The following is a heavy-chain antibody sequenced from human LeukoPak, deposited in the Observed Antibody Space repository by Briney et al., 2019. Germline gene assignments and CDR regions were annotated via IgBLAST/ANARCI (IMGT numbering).Heavy chain of an antibody. V-gene: IGHV3-11*01. Sequence: PGGSLRLSCAASGFTFSDYYMAWIRQAPGKGLEWISYISTSGSAAYYADSVKGRFTMSRDNAKNSLYLQMNSLRAEDTAVYYCARRAPFYYNSWSPTHDYGMDVWGQGTTVTVSS. D-gene: IGHD3-10*01. CDR2: ISTSGSAA. CDR3: ARRAPFYYNSWSPTHDYGMDV. CDR1: GFTFSDYY. J-gene: IGHJ6*02.